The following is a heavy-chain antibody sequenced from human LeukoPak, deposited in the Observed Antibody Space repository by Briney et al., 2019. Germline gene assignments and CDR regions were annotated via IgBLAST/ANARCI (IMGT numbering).Heavy chain of an antibody. CDR1: GFTFSSYS. Sequence: PGGSLRLSCAASGFTFSSYSMNWVRQAPGKGLEWVSSISSSSSYIYYADSVKGRFTISRDNAKNSLYLQMNSLRAEDTPVYYCSRLKGSGSDAFDYWGQGTLVTVSS. D-gene: IGHD3-10*01. J-gene: IGHJ4*02. V-gene: IGHV3-21*01. CDR2: ISSSSSYI. CDR3: SRLKGSGSDAFDY.